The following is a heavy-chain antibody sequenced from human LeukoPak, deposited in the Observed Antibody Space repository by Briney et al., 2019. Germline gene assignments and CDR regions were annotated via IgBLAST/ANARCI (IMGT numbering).Heavy chain of an antibody. CDR2: INPNSGGT. D-gene: IGHD3-10*01. Sequence: ASVKVSCKASGDTFTANHIRWVRQVPGQGLEWMGRINPNSGGTIYAQEFQGRVIMTRDTSITTGYMELSRLRSDDTAVYYCASGSGTYSPDYWGQGTLVTVSS. CDR3: ASGSGTYSPDY. CDR1: GDTFTANH. J-gene: IGHJ4*02. V-gene: IGHV1-2*06.